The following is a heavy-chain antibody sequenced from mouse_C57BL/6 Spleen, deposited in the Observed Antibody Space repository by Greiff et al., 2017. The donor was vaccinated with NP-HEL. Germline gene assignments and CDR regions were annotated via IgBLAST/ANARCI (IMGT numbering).Heavy chain of an antibody. Sequence: VQLQQPGAELVMPGASVKLSCKASGYTFTSYWMHWVKQRPGQGLEWIGEIDPSDSYTNYNQKFKGKSTLTVDKSSSTAYMRLSSLTAEDSAVYYCAQGAWFAYWGQGTLVTVSA. J-gene: IGHJ3*01. CDR3: AQGAWFAY. CDR2: IDPSDSYT. CDR1: GYTFTSYW. V-gene: IGHV1-69*01.